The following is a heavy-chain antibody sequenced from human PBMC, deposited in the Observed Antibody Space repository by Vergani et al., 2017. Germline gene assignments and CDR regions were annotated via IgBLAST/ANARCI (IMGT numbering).Heavy chain of an antibody. D-gene: IGHD2-8*01. CDR3: ARGGGAYCTNGVCYTVAFDI. Sequence: QVQLQESGPGLVKHSETLSLTCTVSGGSISSYYWSWIRQPPGKGLEWIGYIYYSGSTNYNPSLKSRVTISVDTSKNQFSLKLSSVTAADTAVYYCARGGGAYCTNGVCYTVAFDIWDQGTMVTVSS. J-gene: IGHJ3*02. CDR2: IYYSGST. CDR1: GGSISSYY. V-gene: IGHV4-59*01.